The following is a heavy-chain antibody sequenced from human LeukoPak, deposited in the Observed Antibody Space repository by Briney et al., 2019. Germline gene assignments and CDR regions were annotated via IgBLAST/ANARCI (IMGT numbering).Heavy chain of an antibody. V-gene: IGHV1-46*01. Sequence: ASVSVSCTASGYTFTINYIHWVRQAPGQGLEWMGMIYPRDGSTSYAQKFQGRVTVTRDTSTSTVHMELSGLRSEDTAVYYCARDQEGFDYWGQGTLVTVSS. CDR2: IYPRDGST. CDR3: ARDQEGFDY. CDR1: GYTFTINY. J-gene: IGHJ4*02.